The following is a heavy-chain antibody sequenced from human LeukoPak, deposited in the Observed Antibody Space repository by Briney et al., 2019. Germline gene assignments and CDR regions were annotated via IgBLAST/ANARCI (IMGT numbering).Heavy chain of an antibody. V-gene: IGHV3-23*01. J-gene: IGHJ4*02. CDR3: ATHHLEPHGIAAAADY. CDR2: ISGSGGST. Sequence: GGSLRLSCAASGFTFSSYAMSWVRQAPGKGLEWVSAISGSGGSTYYADSVKGRFTISRDNSKNTLYLQMNSLRAEDTAVYYCATHHLEPHGIAAAADYWGQGTLVTVSS. D-gene: IGHD6-13*01. CDR1: GFTFSSYA.